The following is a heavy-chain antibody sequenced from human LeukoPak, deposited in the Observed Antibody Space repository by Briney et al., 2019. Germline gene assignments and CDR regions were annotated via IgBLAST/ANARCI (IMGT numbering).Heavy chain of an antibody. CDR2: ISSSSSYI. CDR1: GFTFSTYN. J-gene: IGHJ3*02. CDR3: ARDPDYGGLDGDDAFDI. Sequence: GGSLRLSCAASGFTFSTYNMNWVRQAPGKGLEWVSSISSSSSYIYYADSLKGRFTISRDNAKNSLYLQMNSLRAEDTAVYYCARDPDYGGLDGDDAFDIWGQGTMVTVSS. D-gene: IGHD4-23*01. V-gene: IGHV3-21*01.